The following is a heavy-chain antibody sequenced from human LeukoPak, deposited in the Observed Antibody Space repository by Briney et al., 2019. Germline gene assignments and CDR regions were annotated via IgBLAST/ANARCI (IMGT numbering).Heavy chain of an antibody. CDR2: ISAYNGNT. V-gene: IGHV1-18*01. CDR1: GYTFTSYG. D-gene: IGHD6-13*01. CDR3: ARRVWGPDPYYFDY. J-gene: IGHJ4*02. Sequence: ASVKVSCKASGYTFTSYGISWVRQAPGQGLEWMGWISAYNGNTNYAQKLQGRVTMTTDTSTSTAYMELRSLRSDDTAVYYCARRVWGPDPYYFDYWGQGTLVTVSS.